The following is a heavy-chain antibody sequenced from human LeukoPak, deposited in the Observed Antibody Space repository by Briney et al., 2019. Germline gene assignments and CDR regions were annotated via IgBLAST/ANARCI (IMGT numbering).Heavy chain of an antibody. V-gene: IGHV1-2*02. D-gene: IGHD2-2*01. CDR2: INPNSGGT. CDR1: GYTFTGYY. J-gene: IGHJ4*02. Sequence: ASVKVSCKASGYTFTGYYMHWVRQAPGQGLEWMGWINPNSGGTNYAQKFQGRVTMTRDTSISTAYMELSRLRSDDTAVYYCASSYCSSTSCFFQPFDYWGQGTLVTVSS. CDR3: ASSYCSSTSCFFQPFDY.